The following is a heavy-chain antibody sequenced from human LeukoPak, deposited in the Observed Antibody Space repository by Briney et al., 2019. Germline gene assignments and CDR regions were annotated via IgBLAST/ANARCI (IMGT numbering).Heavy chain of an antibody. CDR3: ARDREFDYYDSSGYDLFDY. Sequence: PGGSLRLSGAASGFTFSSYSMNWVRQAPGKGLEWVSSISSSSSYIYYADSVKGRFTISRDNAKNSLYLQMNSLRAEDTAVYYCARDREFDYYDSSGYDLFDYWGQGTLVTVSS. CDR2: ISSSSSYI. V-gene: IGHV3-21*01. D-gene: IGHD3-22*01. CDR1: GFTFSSYS. J-gene: IGHJ4*02.